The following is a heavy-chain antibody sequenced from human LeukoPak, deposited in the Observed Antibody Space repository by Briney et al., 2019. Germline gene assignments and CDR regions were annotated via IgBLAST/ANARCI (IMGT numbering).Heavy chain of an antibody. J-gene: IGHJ4*02. CDR1: GGSLTRGYY. V-gene: IGHV4-38-2*02. D-gene: IGHD6-13*01. CDR2: IYHSGST. Sequence: SETLSLTCTVSGGSLTRGYYWGGSRQPPGKGGEGIGSIYHSGSTYYNPSLKRRFTMSVDTYKNQFSLNLSTVTAADTAVCFFPRRSASWYDFDYLVQGALVTVSS. CDR3: PRRSASWYDFDY.